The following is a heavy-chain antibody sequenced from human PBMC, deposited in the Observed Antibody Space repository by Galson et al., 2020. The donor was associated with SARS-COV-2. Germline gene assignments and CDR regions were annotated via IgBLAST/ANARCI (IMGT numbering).Heavy chain of an antibody. CDR2: LWYDGSNK. V-gene: IGHV3-33*01. J-gene: IGHJ6*02. Sequence: QIGESLKISCAASGFTFSSYGMHWVRPAPGKGLEWVAVLWYDGSNKYYADSVKGRFTISRDNSKNTLYLQMNSLRAEDTAVYYCARDLLVVAGYGMDVWGQGTTVTVSS. D-gene: IGHD3-22*01. CDR3: ARDLLVVAGYGMDV. CDR1: GFTFSSYG.